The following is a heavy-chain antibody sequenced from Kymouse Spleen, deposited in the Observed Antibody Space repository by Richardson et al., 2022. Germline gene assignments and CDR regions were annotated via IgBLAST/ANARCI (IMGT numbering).Heavy chain of an antibody. V-gene: IGHV3-30*18. CDR3: AKDHYDILTGYLDY. Sequence: QVQLVESGGGVVQPGRSLRLSCAASGFTFSSYGMHWVRQAPGKGLEWVAVISYDGSNKYYADSVKGRFTISRDNSKNTLYLQMNSLRAEDTAVYYCAKDHYDILTGYLDYWGQGTLVTVSS. D-gene: IGHD3-9*01. J-gene: IGHJ4*02. CDR1: GFTFSSYG. CDR2: ISYDGSNK.